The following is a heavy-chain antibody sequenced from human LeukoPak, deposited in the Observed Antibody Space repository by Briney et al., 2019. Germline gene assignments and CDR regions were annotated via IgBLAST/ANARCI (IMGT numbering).Heavy chain of an antibody. CDR3: ARERDYGDSFFDY. CDR2: IYYSGST. D-gene: IGHD4-17*01. J-gene: IGHJ4*02. CDR1: GGSIVTYY. V-gene: IGHV4-59*01. Sequence: SETLSLTCTVSGGSIVTYYWSWIRQPPGKGLEWIGYIYYSGSTNYNPSLKSRVTISLDTSKNQFSLKLSSMTAADTALYYCARERDYGDSFFDYWGQGTLVTVSS.